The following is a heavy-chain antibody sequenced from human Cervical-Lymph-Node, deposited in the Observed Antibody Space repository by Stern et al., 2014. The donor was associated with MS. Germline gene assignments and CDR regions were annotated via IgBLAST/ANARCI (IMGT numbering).Heavy chain of an antibody. CDR2: ISGNDGRT. V-gene: IGHV3-23*04. CDR3: AKDLMGGYYFDF. CDR1: GFTFSNYA. Sequence: EVQLVESGGGLVQPGESLRLSCAASGFTFSNYAMNWVRQAPGKGLEWVSTISGNDGRTYYADSVKGRFTISRDNSKSTLSLQMSSLRAEDTAVYYCAKDLMGGYYFDFWGQGTPVTVSS. J-gene: IGHJ4*02. D-gene: IGHD2-8*01.